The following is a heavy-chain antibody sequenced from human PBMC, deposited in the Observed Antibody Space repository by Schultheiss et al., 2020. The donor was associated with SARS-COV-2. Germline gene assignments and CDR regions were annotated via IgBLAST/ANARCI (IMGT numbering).Heavy chain of an antibody. D-gene: IGHD3/OR15-3a*01. V-gene: IGHV5-51*01. CDR1: GYTFSSYW. CDR2: IYPGDSDS. Sequence: GESLKISCKGSGYTFSSYWIGWVRQMPGKGLEWLGIIYPGDSDSRYRPSFQGRVTISADKSISTAYLQWSSLKASDTAIYYCARGGTGSYADYWGQGTLVTVSS. CDR3: ARGGTGSYADY. J-gene: IGHJ4*02.